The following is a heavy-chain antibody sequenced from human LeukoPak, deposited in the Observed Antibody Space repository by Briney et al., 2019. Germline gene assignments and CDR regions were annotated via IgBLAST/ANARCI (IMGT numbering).Heavy chain of an antibody. Sequence: ASVKVSCKASGYTFTGYYIHWVRQAPGQGPEWMGWINPDSGGTNYAQKFQGRVTMSRDTSISTAYMEASRLRSDDTAVYYCAREPIVLVPAAIFNWFDPWGQGTLVTVSS. D-gene: IGHD2-2*02. V-gene: IGHV1-2*02. CDR2: INPDSGGT. CDR3: AREPIVLVPAAIFNWFDP. J-gene: IGHJ5*02. CDR1: GYTFTGYY.